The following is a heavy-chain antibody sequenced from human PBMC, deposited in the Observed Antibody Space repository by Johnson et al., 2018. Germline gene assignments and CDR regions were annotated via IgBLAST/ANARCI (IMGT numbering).Heavy chain of an antibody. Sequence: VQLVESGAEVKKPGESLKISCKGSGYSFSTYWIGWVRQMPGKGLEWMGIIYPGDSNTRYSPSFQGQVTFSADKSINTAYLQWSSLKASDTAMYYCARQSKYGDPCMDVWGQGTTVTVSS. CDR1: GYSFSTYW. D-gene: IGHD4-17*01. CDR3: ARQSKYGDPCMDV. V-gene: IGHV5-51*01. CDR2: IYPGDSNT. J-gene: IGHJ6*02.